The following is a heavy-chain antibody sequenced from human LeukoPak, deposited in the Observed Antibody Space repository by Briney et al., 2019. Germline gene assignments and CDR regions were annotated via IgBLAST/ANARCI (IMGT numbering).Heavy chain of an antibody. D-gene: IGHD5-18*01. Sequence: GASVKVSCKASGYTFTGYYMHWVRQAPGQGLEWMGWINPNSGGTNYAQKFQGRVTMTRDTSISTAYMELSRLRSDDTAVYYCARGDTAMVLTPAVDHWGQGTLVTVSS. J-gene: IGHJ4*02. V-gene: IGHV1-2*02. CDR1: GYTFTGYY. CDR2: INPNSGGT. CDR3: ARGDTAMVLTPAVDH.